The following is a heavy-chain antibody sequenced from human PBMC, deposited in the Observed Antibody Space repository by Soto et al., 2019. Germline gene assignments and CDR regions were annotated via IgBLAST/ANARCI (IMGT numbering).Heavy chain of an antibody. CDR3: ARARRDGYNSHFDY. CDR1: GGSISSYY. Sequence: PSETLSLTCTVSGGSISSYYWSWIRQPPGKGLEWIGYIYYSGSTNYNPSLKSRVTISVDTSKNQFSLKLSSVTAADTAVYYCARARRDGYNSHFDYWGQGTLVTVSS. CDR2: IYYSGST. J-gene: IGHJ4*02. D-gene: IGHD5-12*01. V-gene: IGHV4-59*01.